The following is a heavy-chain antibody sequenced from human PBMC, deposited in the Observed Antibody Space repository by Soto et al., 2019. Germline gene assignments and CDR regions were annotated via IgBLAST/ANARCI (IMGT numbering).Heavy chain of an antibody. CDR1: GGSISSSNR. CDR3: ARVSGSTEIIEG. CDR2: IYHSGST. V-gene: IGHV4-4*02. D-gene: IGHD2-2*01. J-gene: IGHJ4*02. Sequence: SETLSLTCAVSGGSISSSNRWSWVRQPPGKGLEWIEEIYHSGSTNYNPSLKSRVTISVDKSKNQFSLKLSSVTAADTAVYYCARVSGSTEIIEGWGQGTLVTVSS.